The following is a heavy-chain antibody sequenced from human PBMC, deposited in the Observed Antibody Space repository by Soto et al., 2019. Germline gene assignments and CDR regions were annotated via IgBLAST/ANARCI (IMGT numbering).Heavy chain of an antibody. J-gene: IGHJ4*02. CDR2: IRNKRYNSAT. CDR1: GFTFSDHY. V-gene: IGHV3-72*01. CDR3: ARVTCRGDSCSGPFDC. Sequence: EVQLVESGGGLVQPGVSLRLSCAASGFTFSDHYMDWVRQAPGKGLEWVGRIRNKRYNSATEYAASVKGRFTISRDDSKNSLYLQMNSLKTEDTAVYYCARVTCRGDSCSGPFDCWGQGTLVTVSS. D-gene: IGHD2-21*01.